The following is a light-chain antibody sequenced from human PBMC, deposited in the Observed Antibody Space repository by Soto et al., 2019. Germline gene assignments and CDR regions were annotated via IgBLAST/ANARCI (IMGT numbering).Light chain of an antibody. Sequence: QSVLTQPASVSGSPGQSITIFCTGTTSDVGTYDYVSWYQQHPDKAPKLMIYDVSNRPSGVSNRFSGSKSGNTASLTISGLQAEDEADYYCSSYTTGSTLVFGGGTKLTVL. CDR2: DVS. CDR1: TSDVGTYDY. J-gene: IGLJ2*01. V-gene: IGLV2-14*03. CDR3: SSYTTGSTLV.